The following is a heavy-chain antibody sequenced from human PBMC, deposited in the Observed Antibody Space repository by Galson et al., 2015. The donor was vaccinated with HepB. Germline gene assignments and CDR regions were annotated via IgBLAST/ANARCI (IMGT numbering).Heavy chain of an antibody. CDR1: GFTFSSYG. J-gene: IGHJ6*03. V-gene: IGHV3-33*01. CDR3: ARSGDLWYYYYMDV. D-gene: IGHD7-27*01. CDR2: IWYDGSNK. Sequence: SLRLSCAASGFTFSSYGMHWVRQAPGKGLEWVAVIWYDGSNKYYADSVKGRFTISRDNSKNTLYLQMNSLRAEDTAVYYCARSGDLWYYYYMDVWGKGTTVTVSS.